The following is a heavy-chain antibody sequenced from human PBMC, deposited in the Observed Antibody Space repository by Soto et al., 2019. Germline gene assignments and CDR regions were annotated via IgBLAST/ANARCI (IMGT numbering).Heavy chain of an antibody. Sequence: QVQLQQWGAGLLKPSETLSLTCAVYSGSFSGYYWGWIRQPPGKGLEWIGEINHSGSTNYNPSLKSRVTIAVDTSKNQCALKLSAVTAADTAVYSCASQLETYDSSGYFDYWGQGTLVTVSS. D-gene: IGHD3-22*01. J-gene: IGHJ4*02. V-gene: IGHV4-34*01. CDR1: SGSFSGYY. CDR2: INHSGST. CDR3: ASQLETYDSSGYFDY.